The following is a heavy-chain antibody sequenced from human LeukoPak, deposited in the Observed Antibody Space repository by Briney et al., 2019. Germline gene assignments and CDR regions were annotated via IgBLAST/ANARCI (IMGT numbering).Heavy chain of an antibody. J-gene: IGHJ3*02. CDR2: ISYDGTNK. CDR3: KKGGNKQLANDAFDI. CDR1: GFTFSNYG. D-gene: IGHD6-13*01. Sequence: GRSLRLSCAASGFTFSNYGMHWVRQAPGKGLEWVAAISYDGTNKYYADSVKGRFTISRDNAKNTLYLQMNSLRAEDTAVYYCKKGGNKQLANDAFDIWGQGTMVTVSS. V-gene: IGHV3-30*18.